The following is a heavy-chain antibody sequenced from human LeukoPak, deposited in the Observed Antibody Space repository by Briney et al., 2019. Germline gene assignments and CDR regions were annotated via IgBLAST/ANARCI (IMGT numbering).Heavy chain of an antibody. V-gene: IGHV4-39*07. J-gene: IGHJ4*02. CDR2: IYYSGST. CDR1: GGSISSSSYY. Sequence: SETPSLTCTVSGGSISSSSYYWGWIRQPPGKGLEWIGSIYYSGSTYYNPSLKSRVTISVDTSKNQFSLKLSSVTAADTAVYYCARDLAGTFDYWGQGTLVTVSS. D-gene: IGHD2-21*01. CDR3: ARDLAGTFDY.